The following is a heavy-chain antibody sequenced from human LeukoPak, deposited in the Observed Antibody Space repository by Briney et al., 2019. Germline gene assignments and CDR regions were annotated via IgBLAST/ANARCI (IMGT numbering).Heavy chain of an antibody. V-gene: IGHV3-21*01. CDR2: ISSSSSYI. J-gene: IGHJ6*02. CDR3: ARDDHDFWSGYSDYYGMDV. D-gene: IGHD3-3*01. Sequence: GGSLRLSCAASGFTFSSYSMNWVRQAPGKGLEWVSSISSSSSYIYYADSVKGRFTISRDNAKNSPYLQMNSLRAEDTAVYYCARDDHDFWSGYSDYYGMDVWGQGTTVTVSS. CDR1: GFTFSSYS.